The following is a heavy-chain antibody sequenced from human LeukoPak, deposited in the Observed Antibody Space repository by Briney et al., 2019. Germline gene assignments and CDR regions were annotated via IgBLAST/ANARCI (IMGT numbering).Heavy chain of an antibody. D-gene: IGHD5-12*01. CDR3: ARDGYSGYDLNY. J-gene: IGHJ4*02. CDR2: IYYSGST. V-gene: IGHV4-61*08. Sequence: SQTLSLTCTVSGGSISSGDYYWSWIRQPPGKGLEWIGYIYYSGSTNYNPSLKSRVTISVDTSKNQFSLKLSSVTAADTAVYYCARDGYSGYDLNYWGQGTLVTVSS. CDR1: GGSISSGDYY.